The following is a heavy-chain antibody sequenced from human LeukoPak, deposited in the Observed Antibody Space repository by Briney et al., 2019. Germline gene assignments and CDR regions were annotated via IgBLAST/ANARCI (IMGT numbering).Heavy chain of an antibody. V-gene: IGHV3-30-3*01. D-gene: IGHD3-16*01. CDR3: VTDTFSPDAFDI. CDR1: GFTFSSYA. J-gene: IGHJ3*02. CDR2: ISYDGSNK. Sequence: GGSLRLSCAASGFTFSSYAMHWVRQAPGKGLEWVAVISYDGSNKYYADSVKGRFTISRDNAKNSLYLQMNSLRAEDTAAYYCVTDTFSPDAFDIWGQGTMVTVSS.